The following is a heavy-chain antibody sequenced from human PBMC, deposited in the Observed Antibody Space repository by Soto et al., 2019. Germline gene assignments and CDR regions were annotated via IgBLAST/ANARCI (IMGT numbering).Heavy chain of an antibody. CDR2: IYYTGSI. D-gene: IGHD4-17*01. CDR3: ARGIGDYIVRNKFDP. Sequence: PSETLSLTCSVSGDSVRNNNFHWGWFRQPPGKGLEWIGNIYYTGSIEYNPSLRSRVTLSVDTSKNQFSLTLSSVTAADTAVYYCARGIGDYIVRNKFDPWGQGTLVTVSS. V-gene: IGHV4-39*01. CDR1: GDSVRNNNFH. J-gene: IGHJ5*02.